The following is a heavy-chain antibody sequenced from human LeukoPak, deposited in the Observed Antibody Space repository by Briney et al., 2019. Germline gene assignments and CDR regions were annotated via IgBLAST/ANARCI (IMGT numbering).Heavy chain of an antibody. J-gene: IGHJ4*02. V-gene: IGHV4-39*01. CDR3: ARQVVAVAGTGYFDY. D-gene: IGHD6-19*01. CDR2: IDYRGST. Sequence: SETLSLTCTVPGGSISSSSYYWAWIRQPPGKGLEWIGSIDYRGSTYYNPSLRSRVTISVDTSRNQFSLKLNSVTAADTAVYFCARQVVAVAGTGYFDYWGQGTLVTVSS. CDR1: GGSISSSSYY.